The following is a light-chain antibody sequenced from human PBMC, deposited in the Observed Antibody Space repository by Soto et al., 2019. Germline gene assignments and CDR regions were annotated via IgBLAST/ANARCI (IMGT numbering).Light chain of an antibody. Sequence: VLKQSPATLSFSPGGRAPLSCSATHSGSSTYLAWYQQQPGQAPRLLMSGTSNRATGTPDRFSGSGSGTDFTLTISRLEPEDFAVYYCQQYGSSPITFGRGTRLEIK. CDR3: QQYGSSPIT. J-gene: IGKJ5*01. CDR1: HSGSSTY. V-gene: IGKV3-20*01. CDR2: GTS.